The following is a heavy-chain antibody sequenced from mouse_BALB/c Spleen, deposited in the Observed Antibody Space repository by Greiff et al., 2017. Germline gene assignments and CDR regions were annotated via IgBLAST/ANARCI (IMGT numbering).Heavy chain of an antibody. Sequence: VQLQQSGPGLVKPSQSLSLTCTVTGYSITSDYAWNWIRQFPGNKLEWMGYISYSGSTSYNPSLKSRISITRDTSKNQFFLQLNSVTTEDTATYYCASSDGYSPFAYWGQGTLVTVSA. CDR2: ISYSGST. CDR3: ASSDGYSPFAY. CDR1: GYSITSDYA. D-gene: IGHD2-3*01. J-gene: IGHJ3*01. V-gene: IGHV3-2*02.